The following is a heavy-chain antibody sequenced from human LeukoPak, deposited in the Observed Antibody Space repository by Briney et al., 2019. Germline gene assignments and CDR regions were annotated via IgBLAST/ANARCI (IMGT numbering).Heavy chain of an antibody. J-gene: IGHJ4*02. CDR3: ARHPFATPFDY. CDR2: AYYSGHT. V-gene: IGHV4-59*08. CDR1: GGSISDNY. Sequence: SETLSLTCTASGGSISDNYWSWIRQPPGKGLGWIGYAYYSGHTNYNSSLKSRVTMSLDTSKSQFSLRLSSVTAADTAVYFCARHPFATPFDYWGPGTLVTVSS. D-gene: IGHD2-15*01.